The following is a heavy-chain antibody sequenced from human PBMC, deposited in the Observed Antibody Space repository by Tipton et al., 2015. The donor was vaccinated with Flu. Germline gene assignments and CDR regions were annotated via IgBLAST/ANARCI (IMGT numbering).Heavy chain of an antibody. J-gene: IGHJ4*02. CDR3: ARASITMVRGVIITKSWIFDY. V-gene: IGHV4-59*01. D-gene: IGHD3-10*01. CDR2: IYYSGST. Sequence: TLSLTCTVSGGSISSYYWSWIRQPPGKGLEWIGYIYYSGSTNYNPSLKSRVTISVDTSKNQFSLKLSSVTAADTAVYYCARASITMVRGVIITKSWIFDYWGQGTLVTVSS. CDR1: GGSISSYY.